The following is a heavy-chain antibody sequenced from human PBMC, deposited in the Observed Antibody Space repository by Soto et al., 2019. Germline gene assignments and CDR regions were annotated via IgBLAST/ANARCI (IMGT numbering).Heavy chain of an antibody. J-gene: IGHJ3*02. CDR3: ARARLGYCSGGSCYGAFDI. V-gene: IGHV3-30-3*01. CDR1: GFTFSSYA. CDR2: ISYDGSNK. D-gene: IGHD2-15*01. Sequence: GGSLRLSCAASGFTFSSYAMHWVRQAPGKGLEWVAVISYDGSNKYYADSVKGRFTISRDNSKNTLYLQMNSLRAEGTAVYYCARARLGYCSGGSCYGAFDIWGQGTMVTVSS.